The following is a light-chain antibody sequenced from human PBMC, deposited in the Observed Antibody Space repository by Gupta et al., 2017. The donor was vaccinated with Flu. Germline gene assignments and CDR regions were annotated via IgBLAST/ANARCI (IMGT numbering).Light chain of an antibody. Sequence: DIVMTQSPLSLPVTPGEPASISCRSSQSLLHSNGYTYLDWYLQKPGQSPQLLIYLGSNRASGVPDRFSGSGSGTDFTLKISRVEADDVGVYYCMQALQTPKTFGGGTKVEIK. J-gene: IGKJ4*01. CDR1: QSLLHSNGYTY. V-gene: IGKV2-28*01. CDR3: MQALQTPKT. CDR2: LGS.